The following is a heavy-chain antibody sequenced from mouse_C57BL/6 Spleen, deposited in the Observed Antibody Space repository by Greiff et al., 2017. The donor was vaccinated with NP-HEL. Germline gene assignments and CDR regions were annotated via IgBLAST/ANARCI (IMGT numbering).Heavy chain of an antibody. V-gene: IGHV1-9*01. J-gene: IGHJ3*01. CDR2: ILPGSGCT. CDR1: GYTFTGYW. CDR3: ARNYGSSGTWFAY. Sequence: QVTLKESGAELMKPGASVKLSCKATGYTFTGYWIEWVKQRPGHGLEWIGEILPGSGCTNYNEKFKGKATFTADTSSNTAYMQLSSLTTEDSAIYYCARNYGSSGTWFAYWGQGTLVTVSA. D-gene: IGHD1-1*01.